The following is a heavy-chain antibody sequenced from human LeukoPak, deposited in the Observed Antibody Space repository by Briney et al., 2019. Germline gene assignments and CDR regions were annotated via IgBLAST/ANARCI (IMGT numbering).Heavy chain of an antibody. D-gene: IGHD3-16*01. J-gene: IGHJ1*01. CDR2: ISPSGGIT. Sequence: GGSLRLSCAASGFTFSNYWMSWVRQAPGKGLEWVSGISPSGGITYYTDSVKGRFTISRDNSKNTQSLQMNSLRAEDTAVYYCAKDDDWGRYKHWGQGTLVTVSS. CDR3: AKDDDWGRYKH. V-gene: IGHV3-23*01. CDR1: GFTFSNYW.